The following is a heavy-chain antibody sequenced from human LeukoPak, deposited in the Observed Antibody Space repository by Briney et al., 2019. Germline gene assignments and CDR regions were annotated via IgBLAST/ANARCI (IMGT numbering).Heavy chain of an antibody. D-gene: IGHD3-10*01. Sequence: GGSLRLSCAASGFTFRSYSMNWVRQAPGKGLEWVSSISSSSSYIYYADSVKGRFTISRDNAKNSLYLQMNSLRAEDTAVYYCAKVRSYYGSGSPSGWFDPWGQGTLVTVSS. CDR3: AKVRSYYGSGSPSGWFDP. CDR2: ISSSSSYI. CDR1: GFTFRSYS. V-gene: IGHV3-21*04. J-gene: IGHJ5*02.